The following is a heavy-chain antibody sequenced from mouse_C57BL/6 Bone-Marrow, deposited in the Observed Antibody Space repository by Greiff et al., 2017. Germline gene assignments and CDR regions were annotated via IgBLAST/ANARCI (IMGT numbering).Heavy chain of an antibody. Sequence: QVQLQQSGPELVKPGASVKISCKASGYAFSSSWMNWVKQRPGKGLEWIGRIYPGDGDTDYNGKFKGKATLTADKSSSTAYMQLSSLTSEDSVVYFCAREWDYDGLDYWGQGTTLTVSS. CDR1: GYAFSSSW. D-gene: IGHD2-4*01. CDR3: AREWDYDGLDY. CDR2: IYPGDGDT. V-gene: IGHV1-82*01. J-gene: IGHJ2*01.